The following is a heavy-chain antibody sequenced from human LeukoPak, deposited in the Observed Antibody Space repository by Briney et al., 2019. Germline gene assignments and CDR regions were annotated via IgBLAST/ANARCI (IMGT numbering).Heavy chain of an antibody. V-gene: IGHV4-59*12. D-gene: IGHD2-2*01. J-gene: IGHJ4*02. CDR2: INYSGST. CDR1: GASISSYY. Sequence: PSETLSLTCTVSGASISSYYWSWIRQPPGKGLEWIGYINYSGSTNYNPSLNSRVTISVDTSKNQFSLNLRSVTAADTAVYYCARDVCGSASCYVDYWGQGTLVTVSS. CDR3: ARDVCGSASCYVDY.